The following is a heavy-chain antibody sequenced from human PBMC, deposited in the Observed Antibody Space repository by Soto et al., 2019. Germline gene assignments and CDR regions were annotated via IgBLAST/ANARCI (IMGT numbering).Heavy chain of an antibody. CDR2: IYPVDSDT. CDR3: AILAGRPSEVNFDY. Sequence: PGESLKISCQGSGYTFTNYWIGWVRQMPGKGLEWMGIIYPVDSDTRYSPSFEGQVTISADNSIATAYLQWSSLKATDTAMYYCAILAGRPSEVNFDYWGQGTLVTVSS. CDR1: GYTFTNYW. D-gene: IGHD6-6*01. J-gene: IGHJ4*02. V-gene: IGHV5-51*01.